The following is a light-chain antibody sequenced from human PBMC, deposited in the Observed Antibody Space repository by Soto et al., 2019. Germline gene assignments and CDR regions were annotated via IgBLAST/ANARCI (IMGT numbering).Light chain of an antibody. V-gene: IGKV1-12*01. CDR3: QQVSGYPLS. Sequence: DIQMTQSPSYVSASVGDRVTITCRASQGIKNWLAWYQQKPGKAPNLLIYTGSSLQSGVPSRFSGSGSGTDFTLTINSLQPEDFATYYCQQVSGYPLSFGGGTKV. CDR2: TGS. CDR1: QGIKNW. J-gene: IGKJ4*01.